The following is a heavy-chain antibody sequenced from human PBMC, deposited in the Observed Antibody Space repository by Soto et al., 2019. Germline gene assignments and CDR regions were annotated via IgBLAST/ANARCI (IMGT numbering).Heavy chain of an antibody. V-gene: IGHV3-48*02. J-gene: IGHJ3*02. CDR2: ISSSSSTI. D-gene: IGHD3-22*01. Sequence: LRLPSAASEGNFVNLSRHWVRQAPRKGLEWVSYISSSSSTIYYADSVKGRFTISRDNAKNSLYLQMNSLRDEDTAVYYCARDHSSGYYFDAFDIWGQGIMVTISS. CDR3: ARDHSSGYYFDAFDI. CDR1: EGNFVNLS.